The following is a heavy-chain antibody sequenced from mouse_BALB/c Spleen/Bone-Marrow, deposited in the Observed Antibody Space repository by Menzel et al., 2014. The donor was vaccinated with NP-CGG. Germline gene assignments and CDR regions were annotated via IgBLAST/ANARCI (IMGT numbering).Heavy chain of an antibody. CDR2: IRNKAYGYTT. D-gene: IGHD1-1*01. CDR3: ARDMGGLLSDS. V-gene: IGHV7-3*02. CDR1: GFTFTDYY. J-gene: IGHJ2*01. Sequence: EVHLVESGGGLVQPGGSLRLSCATSGFTFTDYYMNWVRQPPGKALEWLAFIRNKAYGYTTEYSASVKGRFTISRDNSQNILYLQMNTLRAEDSTTYYCARDMGGLLSDSWGQGNTLAVSS.